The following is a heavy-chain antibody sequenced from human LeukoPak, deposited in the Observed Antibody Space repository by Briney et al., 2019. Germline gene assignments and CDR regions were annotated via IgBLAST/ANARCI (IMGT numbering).Heavy chain of an antibody. V-gene: IGHV1-18*01. CDR1: GYTFTSYG. CDR3: AGHTAVHMF. CDR2: ISVYNDNI. D-gene: IGHD2-2*01. Sequence: ASVKVSCKASGYTFTSYGFSWVRQAPGQGLEWMGWISVYNDNIHYAQKFQGRVTMTTDTSTSTAYMELRSLRSDDTAIYYCAGHTAVHMFWGQGTLVTVSS. J-gene: IGHJ4*02.